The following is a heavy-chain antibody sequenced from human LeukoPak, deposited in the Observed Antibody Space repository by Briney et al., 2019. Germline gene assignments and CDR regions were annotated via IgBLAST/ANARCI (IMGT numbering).Heavy chain of an antibody. CDR2: IYHSGST. V-gene: IGHV4-4*02. CDR3: ARYLRRYYDSSGPYSDAFDI. D-gene: IGHD3-22*01. J-gene: IGHJ3*02. CDR1: GGSISSSNW. Sequence: SGTLSLTCAVSGGSISSSNWRSWDRQPPGKGLEWIGEIYHSGSTNYNPSLKSRVTISVDKSKNQFSLKLSSVTAADTAVYYCARYLRRYYDSSGPYSDAFDIWGQGTMVTVSS.